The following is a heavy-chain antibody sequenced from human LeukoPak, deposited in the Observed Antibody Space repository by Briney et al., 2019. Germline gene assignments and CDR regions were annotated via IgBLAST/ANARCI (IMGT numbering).Heavy chain of an antibody. CDR3: AREAGYYDSSGYLDFDY. Sequence: SVKVSCKASGGTFSSYAISWVRQAPGQGLEWMGRIIPIFGTANCAQKFQGRVTITADKSTSTAYMELSSLRSEDTAVYYCAREAGYYDSSGYLDFDYWGQGTLVTVSS. J-gene: IGHJ4*02. CDR2: IIPIFGTA. V-gene: IGHV1-69*06. CDR1: GGTFSSYA. D-gene: IGHD3-22*01.